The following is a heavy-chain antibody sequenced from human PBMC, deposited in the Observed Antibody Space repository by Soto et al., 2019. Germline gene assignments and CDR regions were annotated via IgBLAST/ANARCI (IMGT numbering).Heavy chain of an antibody. D-gene: IGHD4-17*01. CDR1: GFTFNHYA. CDR2: VSGRGGST. V-gene: IGHV3-23*01. Sequence: VHLLESGGGLVQPGGSLRLACTASGFTFNHYAMSWVRQAPGKGLEGVSAVSGRGGSTKYADSVKGRFIISRDNSNSTLYLQMDSLRGEDTAVYHCAKDSTVTTSLYFYYYGFDVWGQGTTVTVSS. CDR3: AKDSTVTTSLYFYYYGFDV. J-gene: IGHJ6*02.